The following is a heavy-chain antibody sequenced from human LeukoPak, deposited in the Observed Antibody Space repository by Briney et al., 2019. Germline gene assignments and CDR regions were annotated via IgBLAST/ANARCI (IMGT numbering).Heavy chain of an antibody. CDR1: GYSISSGYY. CDR3: ATRIAVAGTFDY. V-gene: IGHV4-38-2*02. D-gene: IGHD6-19*01. Sequence: SETLSLTCTVSGYSISSGYYWGWIRQPPGKGLEWIGSIYHSGSTYYNPSLKSRVTISVDTSKNQFSLKLSSVTAADTAVYYCATRIAVAGTFDYWGQGTLVTVSS. CDR2: IYHSGST. J-gene: IGHJ4*02.